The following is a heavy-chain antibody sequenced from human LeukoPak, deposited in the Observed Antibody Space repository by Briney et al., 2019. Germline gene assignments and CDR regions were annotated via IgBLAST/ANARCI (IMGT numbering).Heavy chain of an antibody. D-gene: IGHD4-17*01. Sequence: PSQTLSLTCTVSGGSISSGDYYWSWIRQPPGKGLEWIGYIYYSGSTYYNPSLKSRVTISVDTSKNQFSLKLSSVTAADTAVYYCARSEYGDPNPFDYWGQGTLVTVSS. V-gene: IGHV4-30-4*01. CDR1: GGSISSGDYY. CDR3: ARSEYGDPNPFDY. J-gene: IGHJ4*02. CDR2: IYYSGST.